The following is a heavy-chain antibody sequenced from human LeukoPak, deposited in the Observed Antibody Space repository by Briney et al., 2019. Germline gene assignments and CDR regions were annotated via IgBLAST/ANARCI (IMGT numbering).Heavy chain of an antibody. CDR2: SKDKANRYTT. CDR3: AKKRSGSNYPFDY. J-gene: IGHJ4*02. CDR1: GFTFSDHH. Sequence: GGSLRLSCAASGFTFSDHHMDWVRQAPGKGLERVGRSKDKANRYTTEYAASVKGRFTISRDDSKKSVYLQMNSLKTEDTAVYYCAKKRSGSNYPFDYWGQGTLVTVSS. V-gene: IGHV3-72*01. D-gene: IGHD1-26*01.